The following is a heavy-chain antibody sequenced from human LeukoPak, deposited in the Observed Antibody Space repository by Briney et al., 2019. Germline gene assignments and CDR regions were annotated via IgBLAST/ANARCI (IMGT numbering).Heavy chain of an antibody. Sequence: SETLSLTCAVYGGSFSGYYWSWIRQPARKGLEWIGRFYTSGSTNYNPSLKSRVTISVDTSKNQFSLRLSSVTAADTAVYYCARDEWELSFDYWGQGALVTVSS. D-gene: IGHD1-26*01. CDR3: ARDEWELSFDY. CDR1: GGSFSGYY. V-gene: IGHV4-4*07. CDR2: FYTSGST. J-gene: IGHJ4*02.